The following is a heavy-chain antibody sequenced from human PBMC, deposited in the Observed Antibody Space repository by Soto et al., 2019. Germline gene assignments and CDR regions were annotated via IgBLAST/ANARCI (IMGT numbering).Heavy chain of an antibody. CDR3: ARDHYGGNGPFDY. V-gene: IGHV4-61*01. CDR1: GGSVSSGSYY. Sequence: SATLSLTCTVSGGSVSSGSYYWSWLRQPPGKGLEWIGYIYYSGSTNYNPSLKSRVTISVDTSKNQFSLKLSSVTAADTAVYYWARDHYGGNGPFDYWGQGTRVTVSS. D-gene: IGHD4-17*01. J-gene: IGHJ4*02. CDR2: IYYSGST.